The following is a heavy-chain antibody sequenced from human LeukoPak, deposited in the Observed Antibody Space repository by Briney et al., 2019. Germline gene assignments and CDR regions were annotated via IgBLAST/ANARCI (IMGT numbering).Heavy chain of an antibody. CDR3: AKAVVVVPAATPFDY. J-gene: IGHJ4*02. V-gene: IGHV3-23*01. Sequence: GGSLRLSCAASRFTFSKYTMNWVRQAPGKGLEWVSTISGSGGATYYADSVKGRFTISRDNSKITLYLQMNGLRAEDTALFYCAKAVVVVPAATPFDYWGLGTLVTVSS. D-gene: IGHD2-2*01. CDR1: RFTFSKYT. CDR2: ISGSGGAT.